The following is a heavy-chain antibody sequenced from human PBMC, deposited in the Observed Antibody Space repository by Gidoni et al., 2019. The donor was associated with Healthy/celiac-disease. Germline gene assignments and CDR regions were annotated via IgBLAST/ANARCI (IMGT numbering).Heavy chain of an antibody. J-gene: IGHJ4*02. CDR3: ARASGWYSPRQLAFDY. Sequence: QVTLKESGPVLVKPTETLTLTCTVSGFSLSNARMGVSWLRQPPGEALGWLAHIVSNDEKSYSTSLKSRLTSSKDTSKSQVVLTMTNMDRVDTATYYGARASGWYSPRQLAFDYWGQGTLVTVSS. CDR1: GFSLSNARMG. V-gene: IGHV2-26*01. CDR2: IVSNDEK. D-gene: IGHD6-19*01.